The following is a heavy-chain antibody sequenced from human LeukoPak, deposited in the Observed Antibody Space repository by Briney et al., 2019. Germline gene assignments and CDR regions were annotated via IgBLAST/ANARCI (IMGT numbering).Heavy chain of an antibody. Sequence: PGGSLRLSWTASGFSFSGHWMHWARQLPGKGLVWVSRISPTGSTTSYADSVKGRFTVSRDNAKNTLYLQVNNLRAEDTAVYYCARGPNSNWSGLDFWGPGTLLTVSS. CDR3: ARGPNSNWSGLDF. CDR2: ISPTGSTT. D-gene: IGHD6-6*01. J-gene: IGHJ4*02. V-gene: IGHV3-74*01. CDR1: GFSFSGHW.